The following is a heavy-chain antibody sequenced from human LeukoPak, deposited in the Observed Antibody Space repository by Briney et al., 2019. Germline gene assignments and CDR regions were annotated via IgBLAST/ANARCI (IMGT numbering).Heavy chain of an antibody. V-gene: IGHV3-48*03. D-gene: IGHD2/OR15-2a*01. CDR3: ASGARGVKAFLGIDY. J-gene: IGHJ4*02. CDR2: ISSSGSTI. CDR1: GFTFSSYE. Sequence: GGSLRLSCAASGFTFSSYEMNWVRQAPGKGLEWVSYISSSGSTIYYADSVKGRFTIPRDNAKNSLYLQMNSLRAEDTAVYYYASGARGVKAFLGIDYWGQGTLVTVSS.